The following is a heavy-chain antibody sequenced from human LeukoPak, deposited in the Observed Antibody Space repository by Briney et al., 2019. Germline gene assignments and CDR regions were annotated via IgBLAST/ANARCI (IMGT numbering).Heavy chain of an antibody. D-gene: IGHD4-23*01. CDR1: GFTFSSYW. Sequence: PGGSLRLSCAASGFTFSSYWMHWVRQAPGKGLVWVSRINSDGSSTSYADSVKGRFTISRDNAKNTLYLQMNSLRAEDTAVYYCARLELREYYFDYWGQGTLVTVSS. CDR2: INSDGSST. J-gene: IGHJ4*02. V-gene: IGHV3-74*01. CDR3: ARLELREYYFDY.